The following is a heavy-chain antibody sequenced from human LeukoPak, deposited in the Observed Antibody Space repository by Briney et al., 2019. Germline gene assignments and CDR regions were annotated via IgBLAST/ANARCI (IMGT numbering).Heavy chain of an antibody. D-gene: IGHD4-17*01. CDR1: GFTVSRNY. V-gene: IGHV3-66*01. CDR2: IYSGGET. CDR3: ATGTTATTAFDS. Sequence: PGGSLRLSCAASGFTVSRNYMTWARQAPGKGLEWVSVIYSGGETYYADSVRGRFTISRDVSKNTVYLQMNSLRVDDTAIYYCATGTTATTAFDSWSQGTLVTVSS. J-gene: IGHJ4*02.